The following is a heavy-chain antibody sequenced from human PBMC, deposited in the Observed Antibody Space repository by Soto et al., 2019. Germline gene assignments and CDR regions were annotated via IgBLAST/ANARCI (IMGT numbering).Heavy chain of an antibody. J-gene: IGHJ6*02. CDR3: ARVRFTLFGGVSYGMDV. V-gene: IGHV4-59*08. CDR1: GGSISSYY. D-gene: IGHD3-16*01. Sequence: PSETLSLTCTVSGGSISSYYWSWIRQPPGKGLEWIGYIYYSGSTNYNPSLKSRVTISVDTSKNQFSLKLSSVTAADTAVYYCARVRFTLFGGVSYGMDVGAQGTTVPVS. CDR2: IYYSGST.